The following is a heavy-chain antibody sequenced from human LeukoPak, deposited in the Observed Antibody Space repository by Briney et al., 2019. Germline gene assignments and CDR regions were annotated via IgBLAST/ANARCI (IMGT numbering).Heavy chain of an antibody. CDR1: GGSFSGYY. CDR2: INHSGST. V-gene: IGHV4-34*01. CDR3: ARVGYSSSD. Sequence: SETLSLTCAVYGGSFSGYYWSWIRQPPGKGLEWIGEINHSGSTNYDPSLKSRVTISVDTSKNQFSLKLSSVTAADTAVYYCARVGYSSSDWGQGTLVTVSS. D-gene: IGHD6-6*01. J-gene: IGHJ4*02.